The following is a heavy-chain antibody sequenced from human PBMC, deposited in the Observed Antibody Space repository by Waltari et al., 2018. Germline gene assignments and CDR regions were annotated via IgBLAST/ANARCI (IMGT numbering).Heavy chain of an antibody. D-gene: IGHD4-4*01. CDR2: ISGSGVTT. Sequence: EVQLLESGGGLIQPGGSLRLSCAASGFTFSSYVMSWVRQAPGKGLEWVSAISGSGVTTCYDDSVKGRFTISRDNSKNTVYLQMNSLRAEDTAVYYCAKDRTGPYSITALDSWGQGTLVTVSS. CDR3: AKDRTGPYSITALDS. CDR1: GFTFSSYV. J-gene: IGHJ4*02. V-gene: IGHV3-23*01.